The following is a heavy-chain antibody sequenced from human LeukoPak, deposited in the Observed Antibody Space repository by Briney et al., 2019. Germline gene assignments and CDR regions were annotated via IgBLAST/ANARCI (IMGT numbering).Heavy chain of an antibody. CDR1: GGSISSGGYS. Sequence: PSQTLSLTCAVSGGSISSGGYSWRWIRQPPGKGLEWSGYIYHSGSTYYNPSPKSRVTILVDRSKNQFSLKLSSVTAADTAVYYWARTSTGQGSQRSFDYWGQGTLVTVSS. V-gene: IGHV4-30-2*01. D-gene: IGHD4-17*01. CDR2: IYHSGST. J-gene: IGHJ4*02. CDR3: ARTSTGQGSQRSFDY.